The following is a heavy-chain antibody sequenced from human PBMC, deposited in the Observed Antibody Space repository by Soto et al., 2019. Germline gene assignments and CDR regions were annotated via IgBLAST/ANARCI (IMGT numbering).Heavy chain of an antibody. J-gene: IGHJ6*02. CDR1: GFTFRSYD. CDR2: ISFDGIKK. D-gene: IGHD6-13*01. CDR3: AKPIVAAGYYGMDV. V-gene: IGHV3-30*18. Sequence: GGSLRLSCAASGFTFRSYDMHWVRQAPGKGLEWVGVISFDGIKKYYADSVKGRFTISRDSSKNKLYLQMNSLRAEDTAVYYCAKPIVAAGYYGMDVWGQGTTVTVSS.